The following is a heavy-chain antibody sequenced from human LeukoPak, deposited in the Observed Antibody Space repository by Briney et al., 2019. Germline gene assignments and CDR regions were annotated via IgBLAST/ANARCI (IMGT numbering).Heavy chain of an antibody. CDR2: FYVGVGP. D-gene: IGHD3-22*01. J-gene: IGHJ6*03. CDR3: ARMRPYDSTGYSPGHYMDV. Sequence: SETLSLTCSVSGASMYSNYWSWIRQPAGKGLEWIGRFYVGVGPNYNPSFKSRVTMSVDTSKNQLVLKLSAVTAADTAVYYRARMRPYDSTGYSPGHYMDVWGKGTTVTVYS. V-gene: IGHV4-4*07. CDR1: GASMYSNY.